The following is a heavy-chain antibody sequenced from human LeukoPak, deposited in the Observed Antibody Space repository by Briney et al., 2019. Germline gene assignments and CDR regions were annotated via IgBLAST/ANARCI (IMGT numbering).Heavy chain of an antibody. CDR3: ARDAHCTGVSCYSPYNWFDP. Sequence: PSETLSLTCTVSGGSISSYYWSWIRQPAGKGLEWIGRIYTSGSTNYNPSLKSRVTMSVDTSKNQFSLKLSSVTAADTAVYYCARDAHCTGVSCYSPYNWFDPWGQGTLVTVSS. D-gene: IGHD2-15*01. J-gene: IGHJ5*02. V-gene: IGHV4-4*07. CDR1: GGSISSYY. CDR2: IYTSGST.